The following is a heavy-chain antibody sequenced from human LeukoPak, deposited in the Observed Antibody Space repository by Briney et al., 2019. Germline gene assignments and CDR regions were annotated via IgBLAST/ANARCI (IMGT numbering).Heavy chain of an antibody. CDR2: INPNSGGT. CDR3: ARDGDSYYYDSSGYPGIDY. V-gene: IGHV1-2*02. J-gene: IGHJ4*02. D-gene: IGHD3-22*01. Sequence: VKVSCKASGYTFTGYYMHWVRQAPGQGLEWMGWINPNSGGTNYAQKFQGRVTMTRDTSISTAYMELSRLRSDDTAVYYYARDGDSYYYDSSGYPGIDYWGQGTLVTVSS. CDR1: GYTFTGYY.